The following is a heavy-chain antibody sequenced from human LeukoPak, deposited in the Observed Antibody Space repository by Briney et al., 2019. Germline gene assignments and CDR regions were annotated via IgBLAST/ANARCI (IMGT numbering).Heavy chain of an antibody. V-gene: IGHV1-8*01. CDR3: ARGLCSSTSCYSTWFDP. Sequence: ASVKVSCKASGYTFTSYDINWVRQATGQGLEWMGWMNPNSGNTGYAQKFQGRVTMTRNTSISTASMELSSLRSEDTAVYYCARGLCSSTSCYSTWFDPWGQGTLVTVSS. CDR2: MNPNSGNT. J-gene: IGHJ5*02. CDR1: GYTFTSYD. D-gene: IGHD2-2*01.